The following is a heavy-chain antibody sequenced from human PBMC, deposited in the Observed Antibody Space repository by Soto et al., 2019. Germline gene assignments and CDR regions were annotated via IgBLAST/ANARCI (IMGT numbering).Heavy chain of an antibody. V-gene: IGHV4-39*02. J-gene: IGHJ3*01. CDR1: GGSISSSPYY. D-gene: IGHD1-26*01. Sequence: SETLSLTCTVSGGSISSSPYYWGWIRQPPGKGLEWIGSIYYSGSTHYNSSLKSRVTISVDTSKNHFSLRLSSVTAADTAVYYCACPSLGAFDVWGQGTMVTVSS. CDR3: ACPSLGAFDV. CDR2: IYYSGST.